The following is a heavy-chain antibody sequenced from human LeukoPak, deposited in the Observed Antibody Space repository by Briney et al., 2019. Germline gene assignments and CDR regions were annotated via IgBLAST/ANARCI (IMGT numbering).Heavy chain of an antibody. CDR2: IKPDSGAT. CDR3: ARDHDYGPDY. Sequence: ASLKVSCKASGYTFTVHYLHWLRQAPGQGLEWMGWIKPDSGATSFAQNFQGRVTMTSDTSINTAYMELSSLTSDDTAMYYCARDHDYGPDYWGQGTLVTVSA. D-gene: IGHD4/OR15-4a*01. J-gene: IGHJ4*02. V-gene: IGHV1-2*02. CDR1: GYTFTVHY.